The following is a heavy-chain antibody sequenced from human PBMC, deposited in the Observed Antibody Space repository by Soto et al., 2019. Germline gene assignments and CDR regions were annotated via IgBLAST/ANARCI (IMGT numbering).Heavy chain of an antibody. V-gene: IGHV1-69*01. Sequence: QVQLVQSGAEVKKPGSSVKVSCKASGGTFSSYAISWVRQAPGQGLEWMGGIIPIFGTANYAQKFQGRVTITAEESTRTAYMELSSLRYEDTAVYYCARGGSDYYDSSGSPTFDYWGQGTLVTVSS. CDR2: IIPIFGTA. CDR1: GGTFSSYA. D-gene: IGHD3-22*01. J-gene: IGHJ4*02. CDR3: ARGGSDYYDSSGSPTFDY.